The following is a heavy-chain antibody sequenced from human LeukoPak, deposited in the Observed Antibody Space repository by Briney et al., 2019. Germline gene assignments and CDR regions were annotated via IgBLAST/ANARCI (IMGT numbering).Heavy chain of an antibody. D-gene: IGHD3-10*01. CDR2: INPNSGGT. CDR3: ARDILWFGELPNSFDY. CDR1: GYTFTSYY. V-gene: IGHV1-2*02. J-gene: IGHJ4*02. Sequence: ASVKVSCKASGYTFTSYYMHWVRQAPGQGLEWMGWINPNSGGTNYAQKFQGRVTMTRDTSISTAYMELSRLRSDDTAVYYCARDILWFGELPNSFDYWGQGTLVTVSS.